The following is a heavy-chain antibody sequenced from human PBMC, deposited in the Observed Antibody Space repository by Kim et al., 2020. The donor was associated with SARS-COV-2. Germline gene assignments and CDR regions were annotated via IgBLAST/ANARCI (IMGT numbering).Heavy chain of an antibody. CDR3: ARAGDIVATRWGLDV. D-gene: IGHD5-12*01. Sequence: SVEGRFTISRDNSKNTLYLQVNSLRAEDTAVYYCARAGDIVATRWGLDVWGKGTTVTVSS. J-gene: IGHJ6*04. V-gene: IGHV3-66*01.